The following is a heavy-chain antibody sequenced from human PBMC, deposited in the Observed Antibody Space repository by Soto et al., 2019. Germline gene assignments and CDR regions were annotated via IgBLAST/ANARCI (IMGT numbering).Heavy chain of an antibody. CDR3: ARDRVVVAATETFYYYYGMDV. CDR2: INPSGGST. J-gene: IGHJ6*02. CDR1: GYTFTNYY. D-gene: IGHD2-15*01. Sequence: ASVKVSCKASGYTFTNYYMHWVRQAPGQGLEWMGIINPSGGSTSYAQKFQGRVTMTRDTSTSTVYMELSSLRSEDTAVYYCARDRVVVAATETFYYYYGMDVWGQGTTITVSS. V-gene: IGHV1-46*03.